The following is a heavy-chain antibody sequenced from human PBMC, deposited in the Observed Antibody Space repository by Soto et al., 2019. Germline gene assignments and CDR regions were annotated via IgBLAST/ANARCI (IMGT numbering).Heavy chain of an antibody. CDR1: GFTFSSYA. V-gene: IGHV3-30-3*01. J-gene: IGHJ6*02. Sequence: QVQLVESGGGVVQPGRSLRLSCAASGFTFSSYAMHWVRQAPGKGLEWVAVISYDGSNKYYADSVKGRFTISRDNSKNTLYLQMNSLRAEDTAVYYCARLGYCSGGSCYKYYYYGMDVGGQGTTVTVSS. CDR2: ISYDGSNK. D-gene: IGHD2-15*01. CDR3: ARLGYCSGGSCYKYYYYGMDV.